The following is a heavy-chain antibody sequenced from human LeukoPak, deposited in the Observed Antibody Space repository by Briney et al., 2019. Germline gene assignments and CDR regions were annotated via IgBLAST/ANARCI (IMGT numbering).Heavy chain of an antibody. CDR1: GFTFSSYA. CDR3: AREGLVRGVITGVDV. D-gene: IGHD3-10*01. V-gene: IGHV3-23*01. Sequence: GGSLRLSCAGSGFTFSSYAMSWVRQAPGKGLEWVSAISGSGGSTYYADSVKGRFTISRDNSKNTVYLQMNSLRGEDTAVYYCAREGLVRGVITGVDVWGKGTTVTVSS. CDR2: ISGSGGST. J-gene: IGHJ6*04.